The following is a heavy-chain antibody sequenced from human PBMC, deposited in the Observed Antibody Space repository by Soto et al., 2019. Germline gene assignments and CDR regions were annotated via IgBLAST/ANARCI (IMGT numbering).Heavy chain of an antibody. CDR3: ARVRTETDTDWFDP. V-gene: IGHV1-69*01. J-gene: IGHJ5*02. CDR1: GGTFSSYA. CDR2: VLPIFGTA. Sequence: QVQLVQSGAEVKKPGSSVKVSCKASGGTFSSYAISWVRQAPGQGLEWMGGVLPIFGTANSAQKFQGRVTITANESTSTASMELSSLRSGDTAVYDCARVRTETDTDWFDPWGEGSLVAVGS.